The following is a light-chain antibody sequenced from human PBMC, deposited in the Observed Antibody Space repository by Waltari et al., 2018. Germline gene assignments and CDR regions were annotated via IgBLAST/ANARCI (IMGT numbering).Light chain of an antibody. CDR2: DVT. CDR1: SSDVGGYSY. CDR3: SSYTTSTTVV. Sequence: QSALTQPASVSGSPGQSITISCTGTSSDVGGYSYVSWYQQHPGKVPKLIIYDVTNRPSGVSNRFSGSKSGNTASLTISGLQVEDEADYYCSSYTTSTTVVFGGGTKLTVL. J-gene: IGLJ2*01. V-gene: IGLV2-14*03.